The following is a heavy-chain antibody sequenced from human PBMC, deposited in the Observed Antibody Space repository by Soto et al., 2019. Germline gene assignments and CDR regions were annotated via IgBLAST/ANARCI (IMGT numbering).Heavy chain of an antibody. CDR3: AKDRASGYCSGGSCSSFDY. J-gene: IGHJ4*02. CDR1: GFTFSSYA. D-gene: IGHD2-15*01. CDR2: NSGSGGST. Sequence: EVQLLESGGGLVQPGGSLRLSCAASGFTFSSYAMSWVRQAPGKGLEWVSANSGSGGSTYYADSVKGRFTISRDNSKNTLYLQMNSLRAEDTAVYYCAKDRASGYCSGGSCSSFDYWGQGTLVTVSS. V-gene: IGHV3-23*01.